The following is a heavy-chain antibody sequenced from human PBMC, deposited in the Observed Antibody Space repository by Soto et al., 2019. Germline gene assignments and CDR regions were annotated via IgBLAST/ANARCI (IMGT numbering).Heavy chain of an antibody. J-gene: IGHJ4*02. Sequence: GASVKVSCKASGGTFRRFGFSWVRQAPGQGLEWMGGIIPMFGTVKYAQTFQGRVTIIADESTNTAHMELSSLRSEDTAVYYCARDLPPDYYDSSGYDYPAFDYWGQGTLVTVSS. CDR3: ARDLPPDYYDSSGYDYPAFDY. CDR1: GGTFRRFG. CDR2: IIPMFGTV. D-gene: IGHD3-22*01. V-gene: IGHV1-69*13.